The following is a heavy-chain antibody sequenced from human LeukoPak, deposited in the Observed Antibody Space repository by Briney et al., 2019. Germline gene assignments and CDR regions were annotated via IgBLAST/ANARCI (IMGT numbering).Heavy chain of an antibody. Sequence: VASVKVSCKASGYTFTSYDINWVRQATGQGLEWMGWMNPNSGNTGYAQKFQGRVTITRNTSISTAYMELSSLRSEDTAVCYCARVRPWDGYNPYYFDYWGQGTLVTVSS. CDR1: GYTFTSYD. V-gene: IGHV1-8*03. D-gene: IGHD5-24*01. CDR2: MNPNSGNT. CDR3: ARVRPWDGYNPYYFDY. J-gene: IGHJ4*02.